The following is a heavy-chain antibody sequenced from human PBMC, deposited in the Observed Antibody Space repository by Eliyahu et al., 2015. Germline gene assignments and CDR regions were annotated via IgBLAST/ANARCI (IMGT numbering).Heavy chain of an antibody. CDR3: ARALVPAARSYYYYYMDV. CDR2: INAGNGKP. CDR1: GYTFTSYA. J-gene: IGHJ6*03. Sequence: QVQLVQSGAEVKKPGASVKVSCKASGYTFTSYAMHWVRQAPGQRLEWMGWINAGNGKPKYSQKFQGRVTITRDTSASTAYMELSSLRSEDTAVYYCARALVPAARSYYYYYMDVWGKGTTVTVSS. V-gene: IGHV1-3*01. D-gene: IGHD2-2*01.